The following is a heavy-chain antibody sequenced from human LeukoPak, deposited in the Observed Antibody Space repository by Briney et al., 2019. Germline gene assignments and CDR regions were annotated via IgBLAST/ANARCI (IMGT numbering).Heavy chain of an antibody. V-gene: IGHV3-23*01. J-gene: IGHJ4*02. CDR2: ISDSGGST. CDR1: GITLSNYG. CDR3: ARDDLASL. Sequence: GGSLRLSCAVSGITLSNYGMSWVRQAPGKGLEWVAGISDSGGSTNYADSVKGRFTISRDNPKNTLYLQMNSLRAEDTAVYYCARDDLASLWGQGTLVTVSS.